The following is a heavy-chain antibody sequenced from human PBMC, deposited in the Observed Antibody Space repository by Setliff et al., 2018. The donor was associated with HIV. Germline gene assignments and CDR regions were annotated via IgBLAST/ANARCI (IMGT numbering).Heavy chain of an antibody. V-gene: IGHV3-11*06. Sequence: PGGSLRLSCAASGFTFSDYYVSWIRQAPGKGLEWVSSIDRGHNYMYYADSVKGRFTISRDNAKNSLYLEMNSLRADDTAVYYCAKAPRDGYSFMDVWGKGTTVTSP. CDR1: GFTFSDYY. J-gene: IGHJ6*03. CDR2: IDRGHNYM. CDR3: AKAPRDGYSFMDV.